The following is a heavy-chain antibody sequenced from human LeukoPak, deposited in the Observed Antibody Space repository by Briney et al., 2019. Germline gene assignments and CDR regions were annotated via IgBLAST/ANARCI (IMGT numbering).Heavy chain of an antibody. CDR1: GYTLTELS. CDR2: FDPEDGET. J-gene: IGHJ4*02. V-gene: IGHV1-24*01. Sequence: GASVKVSCKVSGYTLTELSMHWVRQAPGKGLEWMGGFDPEDGETIYAQKFQGRVTMTEDTSTDTAYMELSSLRSEDTAVYYCATQTLEDIVVAPAALYYFDYWGQGTLVTVSS. D-gene: IGHD2-2*01. CDR3: ATQTLEDIVVAPAALYYFDY.